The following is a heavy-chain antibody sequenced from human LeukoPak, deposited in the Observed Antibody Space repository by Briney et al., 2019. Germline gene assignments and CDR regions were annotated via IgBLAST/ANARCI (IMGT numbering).Heavy chain of an antibody. D-gene: IGHD2-2*01. CDR2: IIPIFGTA. V-gene: IGHV1-69*05. CDR3: ARSPSPKYGIVVVPAAMGLPLYYYYMDV. CDR1: GGTLSSYA. J-gene: IGHJ6*03. Sequence: SVKVSCKASGGTLSSYAISWVRQAPGQGLEWMGGIIPIFGTANYAQKFQGRVTITTDESTSTAYMELSSLRSEDTAVYYCARSPSPKYGIVVVPAAMGLPLYYYYMDVWGKGTTVTVSS.